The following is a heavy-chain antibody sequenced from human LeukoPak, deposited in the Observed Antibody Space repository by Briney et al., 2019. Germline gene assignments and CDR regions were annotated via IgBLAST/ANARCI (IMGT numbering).Heavy chain of an antibody. J-gene: IGHJ5*02. Sequence: GESLKISCKGSGYSFTSYWISWVRQMPGKGLEWMGRIDPSDSYTNYSPSFQGHVTISADKSISTAYLQWSSLKASDTAMYYCARGGGSYYDFWSGYQAWFDPWGQGTLVTVSS. CDR1: GYSFTSYW. D-gene: IGHD3-3*01. V-gene: IGHV5-10-1*01. CDR3: ARGGGSYYDFWSGYQAWFDP. CDR2: IDPSDSYT.